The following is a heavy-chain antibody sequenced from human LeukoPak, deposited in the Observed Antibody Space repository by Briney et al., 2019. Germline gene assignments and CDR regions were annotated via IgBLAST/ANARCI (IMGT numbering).Heavy chain of an antibody. D-gene: IGHD6-19*01. V-gene: IGHV1-69*04. CDR1: GGTFSSYA. CDR2: IIPILGIA. Sequence: ASVKVSCKASGGTFSSYAISWVRQAPGRGLEWMGRIIPILGIANYAQKFQGRVTITADKSTSTAYMELSSLRSEDTAVYYCARQSGAVAGIEVGHWGQGTLVTVSS. CDR3: ARQSGAVAGIEVGH. J-gene: IGHJ4*02.